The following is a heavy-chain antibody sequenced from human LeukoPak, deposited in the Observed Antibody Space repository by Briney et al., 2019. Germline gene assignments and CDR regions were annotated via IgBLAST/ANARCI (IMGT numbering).Heavy chain of an antibody. Sequence: SETLSLTCTVSGGSISSSSYFWGWIRQPPGKGLDGIGSFYYRATNYYNPSLKSRVTISIDTSKNQFSLSLSSVTAADTAVYYCARHVGSTLVAHYFDVWGQGTLVTVSS. CDR3: ARHVGSTLVAHYFDV. J-gene: IGHJ4*02. D-gene: IGHD2-8*02. CDR1: GGSISSSSYF. V-gene: IGHV4-39*01. CDR2: FYYRATN.